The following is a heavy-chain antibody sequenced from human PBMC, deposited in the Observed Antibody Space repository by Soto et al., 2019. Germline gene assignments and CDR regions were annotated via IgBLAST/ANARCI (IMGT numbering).Heavy chain of an antibody. CDR2: ISGSGGDT. V-gene: IGHV3-23*01. J-gene: IGHJ4*02. CDR3: AKHDFWTLYNTGLDS. CDR1: GFTFTSYA. D-gene: IGHD3-3*01. Sequence: EVHLLESGGGLVQPGGSLRLSCSASGFTFTSYAMSWVRQAPGKGLEWVSGISGSGGDTKSADSVKGRFTISRDNFKNMLYLQMNSLRAEDTAVYYCAKHDFWTLYNTGLDSWGQGTPVTVSS.